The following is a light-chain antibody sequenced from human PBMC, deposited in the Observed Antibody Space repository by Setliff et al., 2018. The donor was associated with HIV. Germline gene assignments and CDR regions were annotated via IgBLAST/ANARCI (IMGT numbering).Light chain of an antibody. V-gene: IGLV2-14*01. Sequence: LTQPASVSGSPGQSITISCTGTSGDVGGYNYVSWYQQHPGKAPKFMIYDVSKRPSGVSNRFSGSKSGNTASLTISGLQAEDEADYYCSSYTSSSTYVFGTGTKVTVL. CDR3: SSYTSSSTYV. CDR1: SGDVGGYNY. CDR2: DVS. J-gene: IGLJ1*01.